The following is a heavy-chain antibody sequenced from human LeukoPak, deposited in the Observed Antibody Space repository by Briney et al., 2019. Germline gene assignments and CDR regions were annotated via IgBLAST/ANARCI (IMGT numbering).Heavy chain of an antibody. Sequence: SETLSLTCIVSGGSISSSSYCWGWIRQPPGKGLEWIGSIYYSGSTYYNPSLKSRVTISIDTSKNQFSLDLSSVTAADTAIYYCARDGIGSVARRASYYYYGMDVWGQGTTVTVSS. CDR1: GGSISSSSYC. V-gene: IGHV4-39*07. CDR2: IYYSGST. D-gene: IGHD2-2*01. CDR3: ARDGIGSVARRASYYYYGMDV. J-gene: IGHJ6*02.